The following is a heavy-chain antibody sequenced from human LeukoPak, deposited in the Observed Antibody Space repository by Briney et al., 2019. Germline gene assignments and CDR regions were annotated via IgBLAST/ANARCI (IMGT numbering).Heavy chain of an antibody. Sequence: GGSLRLSCAASGFTFSSYAMHWVRQAPGKGLVWVSRINTDGSSTSYADSVKGRFTISRDNAKNTLYLQMNSLRAEDTAVYYCANGQQLVPLRYWGQGTLVTVSS. J-gene: IGHJ4*02. CDR1: GFTFSSYA. CDR2: INTDGSST. D-gene: IGHD6-13*01. V-gene: IGHV3-74*01. CDR3: ANGQQLVPLRY.